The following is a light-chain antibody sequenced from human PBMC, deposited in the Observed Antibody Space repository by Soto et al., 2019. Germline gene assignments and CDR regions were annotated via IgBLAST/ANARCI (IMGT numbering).Light chain of an antibody. CDR3: QHYVERHPIT. J-gene: IGKJ5*01. CDR1: QSVSSR. Sequence: VITRSAGSLSLSPGETATLSCRASQSVSSRLAWDQQKPGQAPRLLISGASSRATGIADRFSGSGSGTDFTLTISRLEPEDFALYYCQHYVERHPITFGQGTRLEI. V-gene: IGKV3-20*01. CDR2: GAS.